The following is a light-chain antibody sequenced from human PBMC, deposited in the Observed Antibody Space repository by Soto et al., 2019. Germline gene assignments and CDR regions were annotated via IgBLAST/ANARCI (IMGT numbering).Light chain of an antibody. CDR1: QSVGNN. Sequence: EIVLTQSPATLSLSPGERATLSCRASQSVGNNLAWYQQKPGQAPGLLIYEASTRATGIPARFSASGSGTDFTLTISSLEPEDFAVYYCQQYASSPGTFGQGTKVDIK. CDR3: QQYASSPGT. CDR2: EAS. J-gene: IGKJ1*01. V-gene: IGKV3-11*01.